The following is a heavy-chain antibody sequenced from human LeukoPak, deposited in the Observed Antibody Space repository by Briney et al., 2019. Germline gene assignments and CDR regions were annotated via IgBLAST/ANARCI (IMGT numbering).Heavy chain of an antibody. J-gene: IGHJ5*02. CDR3: ARCSYSSGWHWFDP. CDR1: GGSISSYY. D-gene: IGHD6-19*01. V-gene: IGHV4-4*07. Sequence: PSETLSLTCTVSGGSISSYYWSRIRQPAGKGLEWIGRIYTSGSTNYNPSLKSRVTMSVDTSKNQFSLKLSSVTAADTAVYYCARCSYSSGWHWFDPWGQGTLVTVSS. CDR2: IYTSGST.